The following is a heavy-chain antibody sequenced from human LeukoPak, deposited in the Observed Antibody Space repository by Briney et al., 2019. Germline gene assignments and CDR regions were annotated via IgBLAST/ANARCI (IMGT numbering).Heavy chain of an antibody. CDR1: GYSFTSYW. Sequence: GESLKISCKSSGYSFTSYWIGWVRQMPGKGLEWIGIIYPGDSATRYSPSFQGQVTISADKSINTAYLQWSSLKASDTAMYYCASLLNVYAGFDYWGQGTLVTVSS. CDR2: IYPGDSAT. V-gene: IGHV5-51*01. D-gene: IGHD4-23*01. CDR3: ASLLNVYAGFDY. J-gene: IGHJ4*02.